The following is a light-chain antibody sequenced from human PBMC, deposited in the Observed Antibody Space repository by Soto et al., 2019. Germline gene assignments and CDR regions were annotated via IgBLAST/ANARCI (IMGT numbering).Light chain of an antibody. CDR3: AAWDGGLSGWV. Sequence: QSVLTQPPSASGPPGQRVAIPCSGSTSNIGSKYVYWYQQLPGTAPKLLIYRNNQRPSGVRDRFSGSRSGTSASLAISGLRSEDEADYYCAAWDGGLSGWVFGGGTKLTVL. J-gene: IGLJ3*02. CDR1: TSNIGSKY. V-gene: IGLV1-47*01. CDR2: RNN.